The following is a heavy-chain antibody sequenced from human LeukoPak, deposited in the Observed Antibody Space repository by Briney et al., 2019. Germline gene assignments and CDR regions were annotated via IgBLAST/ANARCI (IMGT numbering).Heavy chain of an antibody. J-gene: IGHJ4*02. Sequence: GGSLRLSCAASGFTFSDYGMNWVRQAPGKGLEWVSCIDSSSTYIYYADSVKGRFTISRDNAKNSVYLQMNSLRAEDTAVYYCAEGAASKAYWGQGTLVTVSS. CDR2: IDSSSTYI. CDR1: GFTFSDYG. D-gene: IGHD2-15*01. CDR3: AEGAASKAY. V-gene: IGHV3-21*01.